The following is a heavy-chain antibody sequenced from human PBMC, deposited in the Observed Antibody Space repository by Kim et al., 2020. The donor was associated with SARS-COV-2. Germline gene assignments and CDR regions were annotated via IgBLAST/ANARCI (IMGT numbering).Heavy chain of an antibody. CDR3: ARQYYYDSSGYLFSFDY. Sequence: CQGRVTMTRDTSTSTVYMELSSLRSEDTAVYYCARQYYYDSSGYLFSFDYWGQGTLVTVSS. V-gene: IGHV1-46*01. J-gene: IGHJ4*02. D-gene: IGHD3-22*01.